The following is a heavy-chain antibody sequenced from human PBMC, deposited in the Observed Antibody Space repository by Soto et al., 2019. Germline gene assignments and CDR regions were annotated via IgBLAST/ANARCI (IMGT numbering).Heavy chain of an antibody. CDR3: AKDRDGYSYGLDYYMDV. Sequence: GGSLRLSCAASGFTFSSYGMHWVRQAPGKGLEWVAVISYDGSNKYYADSVKGRFTISRDNSKNTLYLQMNSLRAEDTAVYYCAKDRDGYSYGLDYYMDVWGKGTTVTVSS. V-gene: IGHV3-30*18. D-gene: IGHD5-18*01. J-gene: IGHJ6*03. CDR2: ISYDGSNK. CDR1: GFTFSSYG.